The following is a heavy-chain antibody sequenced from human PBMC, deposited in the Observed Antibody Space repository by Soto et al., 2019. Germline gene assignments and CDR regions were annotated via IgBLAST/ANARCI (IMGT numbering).Heavy chain of an antibody. CDR2: ISYDGSNK. V-gene: IGHV3-30-3*01. CDR1: GFTFSSYA. D-gene: IGHD1-26*01. Sequence: QPGGSLRLSCAASGFTFSSYAMHWVRQAPGKGLEWVAVISYDGSNKYYADSVKGRFTISRDNSKNTLYLQMNSLRAEDTAVYYCARARGSYGDYFDYWGQGTLVTVSS. CDR3: ARARGSYGDYFDY. J-gene: IGHJ4*02.